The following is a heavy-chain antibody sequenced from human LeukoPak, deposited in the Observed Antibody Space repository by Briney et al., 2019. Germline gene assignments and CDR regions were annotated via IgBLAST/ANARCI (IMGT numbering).Heavy chain of an antibody. CDR1: GFTFSSYG. Sequence: PGGSLRLSCAASGFTFSSYGMHWVRQAPGKGLEGVAFIRYDGSNKYYADSVKGRFTISRDNSKNTLYLQMNSLRAEDTAVYYCAKRAAAGILAIDYWGQGTLVTVSS. CDR3: AKRAAAGILAIDY. CDR2: IRYDGSNK. J-gene: IGHJ4*02. D-gene: IGHD6-13*01. V-gene: IGHV3-30*02.